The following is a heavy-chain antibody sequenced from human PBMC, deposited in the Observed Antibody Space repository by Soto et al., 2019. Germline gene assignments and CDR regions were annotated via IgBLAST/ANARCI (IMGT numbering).Heavy chain of an antibody. CDR3: GRGRSGQIVIFY. CDR2: IGPSSGGT. Sequence: ASVNVSCKASGYTFTSYYMHWVRQAPGQGLEWMGIIGPSSGGTRYAEKFQGRVTMTMDTSITTVYMELRNLSPGDTAVYYCGRGRSGQIVIFYWGQGTPVTVSS. J-gene: IGHJ4*02. V-gene: IGHV1-46*01. CDR1: GYTFTSYY. D-gene: IGHD1-26*01.